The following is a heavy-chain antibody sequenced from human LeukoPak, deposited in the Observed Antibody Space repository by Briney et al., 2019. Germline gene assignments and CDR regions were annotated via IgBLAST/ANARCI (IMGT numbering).Heavy chain of an antibody. D-gene: IGHD2-15*01. V-gene: IGHV3-15*01. CDR3: TTIRGFCSGRSCLGY. CDR2: KSKTDGGTT. J-gene: IGHJ4*02. Sequence: GGSLRLSCAASGFTFSSYGMSWVRQAPGKGLEWVGRKSKTDGGTTDYAAPVKGRFTISRDDSKNTLYLQMNSLKSEDTAVYYCTTIRGFCSGRSCLGYWGQGTLVTVSS. CDR1: GFTFSSYG.